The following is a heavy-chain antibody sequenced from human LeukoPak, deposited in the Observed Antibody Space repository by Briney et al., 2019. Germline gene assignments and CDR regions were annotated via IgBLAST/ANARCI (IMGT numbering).Heavy chain of an antibody. CDR2: ISGSGDNT. V-gene: IGHV3-23*01. CDR3: AKWKYSNLGIDDY. Sequence: GSLRLSCAASGFTFSSYWMSWVRQAPGKGLEWVSVISGSGDNTYYADSVKGRFTISRDNSKNMLYLQMNSLRAEDTAVYYCAKWKYSNLGIDDYWGQGTLVTVSS. D-gene: IGHD6-13*01. CDR1: GFTFSSYW. J-gene: IGHJ4*02.